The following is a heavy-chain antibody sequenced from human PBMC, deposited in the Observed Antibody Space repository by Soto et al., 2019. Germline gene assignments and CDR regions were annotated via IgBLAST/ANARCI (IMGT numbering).Heavy chain of an antibody. D-gene: IGHD2-2*01. J-gene: IGHJ4*02. CDR3: ASGLGVVPAAHSNHVDY. Sequence: QVQLQQWGSGLLKPSETLSLTCAVYGGSFSGYYWSWIRQPPGKGLAWMGEINHSGSTNYNPSLRIRVTLSVDTSEAQFSLKLSSVPAADTAVYYCASGLGVVPAAHSNHVDYWGQGTLVTVSS. CDR1: GGSFSGYY. V-gene: IGHV4-34*01. CDR2: INHSGST.